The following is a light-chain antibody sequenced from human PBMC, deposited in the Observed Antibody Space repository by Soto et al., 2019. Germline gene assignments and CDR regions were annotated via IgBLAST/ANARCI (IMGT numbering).Light chain of an antibody. J-gene: IGKJ5*01. CDR2: DAS. Sequence: EIVLTQSPGTLSLSPGERSTLSCMSSQSVSSYLAWYQQKPGQAPRLLIYDASNRATGIPARFSGSGSGTDFTLTISSLEPEDFAVYYCQQRSNWPITFGQGTLLEIK. CDR1: QSVSSY. V-gene: IGKV3-11*01. CDR3: QQRSNWPIT.